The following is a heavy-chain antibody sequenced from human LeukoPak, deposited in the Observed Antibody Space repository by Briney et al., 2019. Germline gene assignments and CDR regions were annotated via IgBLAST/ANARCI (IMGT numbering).Heavy chain of an antibody. J-gene: IGHJ4*02. Sequence: SETLSLTCTVSGYSISSGYYWGWIRQPPGKGLEWIGSIYHSGSTYYNPSLKSRVTISVDTSKNQFSLKLSSVTAADTAVYYCARFASLGASMYYFDYWGRGTLVTVSS. D-gene: IGHD2-2*01. CDR3: ARFASLGASMYYFDY. V-gene: IGHV4-38-2*02. CDR1: GYSISSGYY. CDR2: IYHSGST.